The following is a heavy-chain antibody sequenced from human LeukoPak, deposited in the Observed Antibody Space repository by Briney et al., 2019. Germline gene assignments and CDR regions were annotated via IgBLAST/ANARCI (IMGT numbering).Heavy chain of an antibody. V-gene: IGHV4-4*02. Sequence: LETLSLTCAVSGGSISSSNWWSWVRQPPGKGLEWIGEIYQSGSTNYNPSLKSRVTISVDKSKNQFSLKLSSVTAADTAMYYCAREVADYGGYYYYHYMDVWGKGTTVTISS. CDR3: AREVADYGGYYYYHYMDV. J-gene: IGHJ6*03. CDR1: GGSISSSNW. CDR2: IYQSGST. D-gene: IGHD4-23*01.